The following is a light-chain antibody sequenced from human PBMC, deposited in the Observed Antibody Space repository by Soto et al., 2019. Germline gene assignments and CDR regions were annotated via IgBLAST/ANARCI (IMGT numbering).Light chain of an antibody. CDR3: QSYDSSLSGVV. V-gene: IGLV1-40*01. J-gene: IGLJ2*01. CDR2: GNK. Sequence: QPVLTQPPSVSGAPGQRVTISCTGNNSNIGAGYDVHWYQRLPGTAPRVLIHGNKNRPSGVPDRFSGSRSGTSASLAITGLQAEDEADYYCQSYDSSLSGVVFGGGTKLTVL. CDR1: NSNIGAGYD.